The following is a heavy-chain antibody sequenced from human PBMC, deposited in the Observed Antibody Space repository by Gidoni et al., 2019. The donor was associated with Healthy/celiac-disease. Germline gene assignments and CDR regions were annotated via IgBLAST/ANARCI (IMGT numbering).Heavy chain of an antibody. Sequence: EVQLLEFGGGLVQPGGSLRLDCAASVFTFSCYAMSWVRQAPGKGLEWVSAISGSGGSTYYADSVKGRLTISRDNSKNTLYLQMNSLRAEDTAVYYCAKFMRGVYDSSGYYRDAFDIWGQGTMVTVSS. V-gene: IGHV3-23*01. D-gene: IGHD3-22*01. CDR3: AKFMRGVYDSSGYYRDAFDI. CDR1: VFTFSCYA. J-gene: IGHJ3*02. CDR2: ISGSGGST.